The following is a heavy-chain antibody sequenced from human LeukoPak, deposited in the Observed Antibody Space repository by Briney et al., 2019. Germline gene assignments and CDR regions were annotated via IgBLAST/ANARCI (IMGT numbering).Heavy chain of an antibody. CDR1: GYTFTGYY. Sequence: ASVKVSCKASGYTFTGYYMHWVRQAPGQGLEWMGWINPNSGGTNYAQKFQGRVTMTRDTSISTAYMELSRLRSDDTAVYYCARDRAPIVALDYYYYYMDVWGKGTTVTVSS. J-gene: IGHJ6*03. CDR2: INPNSGGT. D-gene: IGHD5-12*01. CDR3: ARDRAPIVALDYYYYYMDV. V-gene: IGHV1-2*02.